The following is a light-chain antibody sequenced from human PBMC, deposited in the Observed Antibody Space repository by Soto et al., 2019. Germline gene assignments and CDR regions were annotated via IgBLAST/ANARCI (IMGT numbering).Light chain of an antibody. Sequence: QSVLTQPSSASGTPGQTVTISCSGTSSNIGTNTVNWYRQVPGTAPKLLIFNDNVRPSGVPGRFSGSRSGTSASLAISGLQSEDEADYYCAAWDGSLNVVLLGGWTKLTVL. CDR1: SSNIGTNT. CDR3: AAWDGSLNVVL. CDR2: NDN. J-gene: IGLJ2*01. V-gene: IGLV1-44*01.